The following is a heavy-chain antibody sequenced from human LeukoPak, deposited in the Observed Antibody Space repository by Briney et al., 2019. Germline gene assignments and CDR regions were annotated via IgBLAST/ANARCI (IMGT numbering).Heavy chain of an antibody. Sequence: GGSLRLSCTASGFNFSSYAMHWVRQAPGKGLEWVAVISNDGSNKYYADSVKGRFTISRDNSKNTLYLQMNSLRAEDTAVYYCARSNNYDILTGLYFDYWGQGTLVTVSS. V-gene: IGHV3-30-3*01. CDR3: ARSNNYDILTGLYFDY. J-gene: IGHJ4*02. D-gene: IGHD3-9*01. CDR1: GFNFSSYA. CDR2: ISNDGSNK.